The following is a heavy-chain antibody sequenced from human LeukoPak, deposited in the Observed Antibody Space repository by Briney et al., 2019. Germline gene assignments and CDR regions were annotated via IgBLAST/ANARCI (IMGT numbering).Heavy chain of an antibody. D-gene: IGHD4-17*01. CDR3: ASSDYGDYRFDY. J-gene: IGHJ4*02. CDR2: IIPIFGTA. V-gene: IGHV1-69*05. CDR1: GGTFSSYA. Sequence: SVKVSCKASGGTFSSYAVSWVRQAPGQGLEWMGRIIPIFGTANYAQKFQGRVTITTDESTSTAYMELSSLRSEDTAVYYCASSDYGDYRFDYWGQGTLVTVSS.